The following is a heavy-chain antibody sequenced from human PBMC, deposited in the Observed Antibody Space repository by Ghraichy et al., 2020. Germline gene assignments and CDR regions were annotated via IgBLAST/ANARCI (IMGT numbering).Heavy chain of an antibody. CDR3: ARHGYYQLWFYDY. V-gene: IGHV4-39*01. D-gene: IGHD5-18*01. CDR1: GGSISSSSYY. Sequence: SQTLSLTCTVSGGSISSSSYYWGWIRQPPGKGLEWIGSIYYSGSIYYNPSLKSRVTISVDTSKNQFSLKLSFVTAADTAVYYCARHGYYQLWFYDYWGQGTLVTVSS. J-gene: IGHJ4*02. CDR2: IYYSGSI.